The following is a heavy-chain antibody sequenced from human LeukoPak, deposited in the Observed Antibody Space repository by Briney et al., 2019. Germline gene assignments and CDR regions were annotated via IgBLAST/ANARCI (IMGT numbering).Heavy chain of an antibody. D-gene: IGHD6-13*01. CDR2: IWYDGSNK. V-gene: IGHV3-33*01. CDR1: GFTFSSYG. CDR3: ARERVAAAGRVIDC. J-gene: IGHJ4*02. Sequence: GGSLRLSCAASGFTFSSYGMHWVRQAPGKGLEWVAVIWYDGSNKYYADSVKGRFTISRDNSKNTLYLQMNSLRAEDTAVYYCARERVAAAGRVIDCWGQGTLVTVSS.